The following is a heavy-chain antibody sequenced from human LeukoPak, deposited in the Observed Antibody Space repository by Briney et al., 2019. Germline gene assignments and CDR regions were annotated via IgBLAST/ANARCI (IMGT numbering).Heavy chain of an antibody. D-gene: IGHD3-16*01. CDR1: GFTVSSNY. CDR3: ARGGGGAWDFSFDY. J-gene: IGHJ4*02. V-gene: IGHV3-53*01. CDR2: IYSSGST. Sequence: TGGSLRLSCAASGFTVSSNYMSWVRQAPGKGLEWVSVIYSSGSTSYADSVKGRFTISRDNSKNTLYLQMNSLRAEDTAVYYCARGGGGAWDFSFDYWGQGALVTVSS.